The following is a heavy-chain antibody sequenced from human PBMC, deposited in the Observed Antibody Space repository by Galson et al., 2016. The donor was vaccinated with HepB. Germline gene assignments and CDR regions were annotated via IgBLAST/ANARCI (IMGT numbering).Heavy chain of an antibody. Sequence: SLRLSCAASGFSFSNYALHWVRQAPGKGLEWVAVVSSDGNTHFYGDAVKGRFTISRDNSKSTLSLQMNRLKTDDTAVYYCAKTPIYYSPNNWFDPWGQGTLVIVSS. CDR1: GFSFSNYA. D-gene: IGHD2-15*01. CDR2: VSSDGNTH. J-gene: IGHJ5*02. V-gene: IGHV3-30*18. CDR3: AKTPIYYSPNNWFDP.